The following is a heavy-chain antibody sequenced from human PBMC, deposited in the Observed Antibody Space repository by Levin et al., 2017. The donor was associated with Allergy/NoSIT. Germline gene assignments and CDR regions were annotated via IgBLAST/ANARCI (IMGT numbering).Heavy chain of an antibody. D-gene: IGHD1-14*01. Sequence: GSLRLSCAASGFSFASHAMTWVRRAPGKGLEWVATLSGGGDYSYYAGSVKGRFAISRDNSRDTLFLQMNSLRVDDTALYYCAKDRLGTTTFHYTMDVWGQGTPVTVSS. CDR1: GFSFASHA. CDR2: LSGGGDYS. V-gene: IGHV3-23*01. CDR3: AKDRLGTTTFHYTMDV. J-gene: IGHJ6*02.